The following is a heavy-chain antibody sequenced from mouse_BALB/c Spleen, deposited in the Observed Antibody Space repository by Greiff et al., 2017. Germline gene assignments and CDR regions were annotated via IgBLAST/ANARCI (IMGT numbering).Heavy chain of an antibody. CDR2: ISYSGST. D-gene: IGHD1-2*01. J-gene: IGHJ2*01. V-gene: IGHV3-2*02. CDR3: ARGKTLLRLRGYFDY. Sequence: EVQLQESGPGLVKPSQSLSLTCTVTGYSITSDYAWNWIRQFPGNKLEWMGYISYSGSTSYNPSLKSRISITRDTSKNQFFLQLNSVTTEDTATYYCARGKTLLRLRGYFDYWGQGTTLTVSS. CDR1: GYSITSDYA.